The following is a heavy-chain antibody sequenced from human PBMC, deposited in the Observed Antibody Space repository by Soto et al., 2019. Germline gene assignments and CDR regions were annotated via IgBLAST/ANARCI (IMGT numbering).Heavy chain of an antibody. CDR2: IIPIFGTA. D-gene: IGHD1-26*01. V-gene: IGHV1-69*01. J-gene: IGHJ4*02. Sequence: QVQLVQSGAEVKKPWSSVKVSCKASGGTFSSYSINWVRQAPGQGLEWMGEIIPIFGTANYAQKSQGRVTITADESTSTAYMELSSLRSEDTAVYYCARDGGRHSGGIEYWGQGTLVTVSS. CDR1: GGTFSSYS. CDR3: ARDGGRHSGGIEY.